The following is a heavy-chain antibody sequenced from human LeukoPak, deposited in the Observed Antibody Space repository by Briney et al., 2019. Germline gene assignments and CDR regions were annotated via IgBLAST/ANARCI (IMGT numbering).Heavy chain of an antibody. V-gene: IGHV3-53*01. CDR1: GITVSTNY. Sequence: PGGSLRLSCAASGITVSTNYMSWVRQGPGKGLEWVSIPFSDGRTFYADSVKGRFTISRDSSKTTVFLQMNSLRAEDTAVYYCARGDFDYWGQGTLVTVSS. J-gene: IGHJ4*02. CDR3: ARGDFDY. CDR2: PFSDGRT.